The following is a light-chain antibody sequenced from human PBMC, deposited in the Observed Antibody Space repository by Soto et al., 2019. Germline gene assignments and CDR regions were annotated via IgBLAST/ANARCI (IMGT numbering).Light chain of an antibody. CDR2: DAS. CDR1: QSVSSR. V-gene: IGKV3D-15*01. CDR3: QQYNNWPRAT. J-gene: IGKJ4*01. Sequence: EIVLTQSPGTLSLSPGERATLSCRASQSVSSRFLAWYQQKPGRAPRVLIYDASTRATGVPARFSGSGSGTEFNLTISSLQSEDFAVYYCQQYNNWPRATFGGGTKVDIK.